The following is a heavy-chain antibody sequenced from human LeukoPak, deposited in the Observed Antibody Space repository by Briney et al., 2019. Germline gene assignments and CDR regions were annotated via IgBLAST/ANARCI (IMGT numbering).Heavy chain of an antibody. CDR3: ARANGVGATPFGY. D-gene: IGHD1-26*01. CDR2: INPNSGGT. V-gene: IGHV1-2*02. J-gene: IGHJ4*02. Sequence: ASVKVSCKASGYTFTGYYMHWVRQAPGQGLEWMGWINPNSGGTNYAQKFQGRVTMTRDTSISTAYMELSRLRSDDTAVYYCARANGVGATPFGYWGRGTLVTVSS. CDR1: GYTFTGYY.